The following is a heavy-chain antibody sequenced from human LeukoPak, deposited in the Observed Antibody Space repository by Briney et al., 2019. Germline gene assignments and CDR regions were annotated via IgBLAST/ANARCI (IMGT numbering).Heavy chain of an antibody. CDR2: ISSTSSSI. CDR1: GFTFSSYA. J-gene: IGHJ4*02. Sequence: GGSLRLSCAGSGFTFSSYAMSWVRQAPGKGLEWVSSISSTSSSIYYADSVKGRFTISRDNAKNSLYLQMNSLRVEDTAVYYCASVGGFTYGIDCWGQGALVTVSS. CDR3: ASVGGFTYGIDC. V-gene: IGHV3-21*01. D-gene: IGHD5-18*01.